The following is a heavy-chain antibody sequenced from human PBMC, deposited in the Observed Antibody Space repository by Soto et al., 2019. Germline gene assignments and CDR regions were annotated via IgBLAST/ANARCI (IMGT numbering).Heavy chain of an antibody. CDR3: ARGIEGWYQGRYYYGMDV. D-gene: IGHD6-19*01. V-gene: IGHV4-61*01. Sequence: QVQLQESGPGLVKPSETLSLTCTVSGGSVSSGSYYWSWIRQPPGKGLEWIGYIYYSGSTNYNPSLKRRVAIAVXXSKNQFSLKLSSVTAADTAVYYCARGIEGWYQGRYYYGMDVWGQGTTVTVSS. J-gene: IGHJ6*02. CDR2: IYYSGST. CDR1: GGSVSSGSYY.